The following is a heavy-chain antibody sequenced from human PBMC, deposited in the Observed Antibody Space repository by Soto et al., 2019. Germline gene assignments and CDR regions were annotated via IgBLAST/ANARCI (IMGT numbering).Heavy chain of an antibody. Sequence: ASVKVSCKASGYSFTDYYMHWVRQAPGQGFEWVGWINPNSGGTSYARKFQGRVTMTRDTSISTANMELTSLTSDDTAVYYCATDYNILTGSLWAWGQGTLVTVSS. CDR2: INPNSGGT. CDR1: GYSFTDYY. J-gene: IGHJ4*02. V-gene: IGHV1-2*02. D-gene: IGHD3-9*01. CDR3: ATDYNILTGSLWA.